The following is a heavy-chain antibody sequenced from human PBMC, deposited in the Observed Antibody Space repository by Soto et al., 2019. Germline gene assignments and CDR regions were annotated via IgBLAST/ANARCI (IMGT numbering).Heavy chain of an antibody. Sequence: SATLSPTCAVSSRSISSSNWWSRVRQPPGKGLEWIGEIYHSGSTNYNPSLKSRVTISVDKSKNQFSLKLSSVTAADTAVYYCARARFGVGLYYYMDVWGKGTTVT. D-gene: IGHD3-3*01. V-gene: IGHV4-4*02. CDR3: ARARFGVGLYYYMDV. CDR1: SRSISSSNW. J-gene: IGHJ6*03. CDR2: IYHSGST.